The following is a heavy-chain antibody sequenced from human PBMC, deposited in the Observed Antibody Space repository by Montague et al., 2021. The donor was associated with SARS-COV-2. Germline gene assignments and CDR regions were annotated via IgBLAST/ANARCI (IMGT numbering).Heavy chain of an antibody. V-gene: IGHV4-39*01. CDR2: IYYSGTT. J-gene: IGHJ4*02. Sequence: SETLSLTCTVPGGSISNRSYYWALIRQPPGTGLDWIGSIYYSGTTYYNPSLKSRVTLSVDTSNDQFSLRLSSVTAADTAVYYCARLRRYTDGPVDYWGQGTLVTVSS. CDR3: ARLRRYTDGPVDY. CDR1: GGSISNRSYY. D-gene: IGHD5-18*01.